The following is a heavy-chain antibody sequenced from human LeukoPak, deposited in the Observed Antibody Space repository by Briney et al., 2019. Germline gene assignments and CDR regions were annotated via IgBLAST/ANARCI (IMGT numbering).Heavy chain of an antibody. CDR1: GGTFSSYA. J-gene: IGHJ6*03. Sequence: GASVKVSCKASGGTFSSYAISWVRQAPGQGLERMGGIIPIFGTANYAQKFQGRVTITTDESTSTAYMELSSLRSEDTAVYYCARDVRDFWSGQPTKNPYYYMDVWGKGTTVTVSS. D-gene: IGHD3-3*01. CDR2: IIPIFGTA. CDR3: ARDVRDFWSGQPTKNPYYYMDV. V-gene: IGHV1-69*05.